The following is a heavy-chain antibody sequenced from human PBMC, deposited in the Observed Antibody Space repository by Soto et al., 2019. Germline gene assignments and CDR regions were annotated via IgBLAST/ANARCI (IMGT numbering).Heavy chain of an antibody. CDR2: IIPIFGTA. D-gene: IGHD2-21*01. Sequence: EAPVKVSCKASGVTFSSYAISWVRQAPGQGLEWMGGIIPIFGTANYAQKFQGRVTITADESTSTAYMELSSLRSEDTAVYYCASREEIPYDYGMDVWGQGTTVNVSS. CDR3: ASREEIPYDYGMDV. V-gene: IGHV1-69*13. J-gene: IGHJ6*02. CDR1: GVTFSSYA.